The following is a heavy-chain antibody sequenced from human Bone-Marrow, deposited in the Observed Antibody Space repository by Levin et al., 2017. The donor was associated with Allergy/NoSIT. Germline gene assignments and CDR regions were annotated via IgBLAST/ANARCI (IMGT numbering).Heavy chain of an antibody. V-gene: IGHV3-21*06. J-gene: IGHJ5*02. Sequence: GESLKISCLASGFTFTSYSMNWVRQAPGEGLEWVAAISSHSDYIYYADSVRGRFTISRDNVKSLVHLQMNNLSVEDTAVYYCVRVGDRDFWTGFSSWGQGTLVTVSS. D-gene: IGHD3/OR15-3a*01. CDR3: VRVGDRDFWTGFSS. CDR2: ISSHSDYI. CDR1: GFTFTSYS.